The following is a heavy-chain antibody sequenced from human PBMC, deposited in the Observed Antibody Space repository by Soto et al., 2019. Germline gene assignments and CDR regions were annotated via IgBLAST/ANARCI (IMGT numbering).Heavy chain of an antibody. CDR1: GYKFITYG. CDR2: ISTYSGNT. Sequence: ASVKVSCKASGYKFITYGITWVRQAPGQGLEWMGGISTYSGNTDYAQSLQDRVTMTTDTSTSTVYMELGSLRSDDTAVYYCARGLGTNGLDVWGQGTAVTVSS. D-gene: IGHD3-16*01. J-gene: IGHJ6*02. V-gene: IGHV1-18*04. CDR3: ARGLGTNGLDV.